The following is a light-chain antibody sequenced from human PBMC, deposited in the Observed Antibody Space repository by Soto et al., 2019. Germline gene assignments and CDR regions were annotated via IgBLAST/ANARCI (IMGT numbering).Light chain of an antibody. CDR1: SSDVGSYNL. CDR3: CSYAGSSTYV. V-gene: IGLV2-23*01. Sequence: QSALTQPAPVSGSPGQSITISCTGTSSDVGSYNLVSWYQQYPGKAPKLIIYEGSKRPSGVSNRFSGSKSGNTASLTISGLQAEDEADYYCCSYAGSSTYVFGGGTKVTVL. CDR2: EGS. J-gene: IGLJ2*01.